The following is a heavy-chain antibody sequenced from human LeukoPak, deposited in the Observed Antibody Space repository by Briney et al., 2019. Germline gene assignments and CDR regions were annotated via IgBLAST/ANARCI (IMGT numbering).Heavy chain of an antibody. CDR1: GFTFSYYG. V-gene: IGHV3-30*02. J-gene: IGHJ4*02. CDR2: IRYDGSNK. Sequence: GGSLRLSCGASGFTFSYYGMHWVRQAPGKGLEWVAFIRYDGSNKYYVDSVKGRFTISRDNSNNTVYLQMHSLRAEDTAVYYCARAIIAAGDYWGQGTLVTVSS. CDR3: ARAIIAAGDY. D-gene: IGHD6-25*01.